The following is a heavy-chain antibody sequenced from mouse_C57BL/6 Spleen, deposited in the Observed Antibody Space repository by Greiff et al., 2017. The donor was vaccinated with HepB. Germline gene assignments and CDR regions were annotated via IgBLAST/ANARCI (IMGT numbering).Heavy chain of an antibody. CDR1: EYEFPSHD. CDR2: INSDGGST. Sequence: EVKLMESGGGLVQPGESLKLSCESNEYEFPSHDMSWVRKTPEKRLELVAAINSDGGSTYYPDTMERRFIISRDNTKKTLYLQMSSLRSEDTALYYCARGPYGYDVGYFDVWGTGTTVTVSS. D-gene: IGHD2-2*01. V-gene: IGHV5-2*01. CDR3: ARGPYGYDVGYFDV. J-gene: IGHJ1*03.